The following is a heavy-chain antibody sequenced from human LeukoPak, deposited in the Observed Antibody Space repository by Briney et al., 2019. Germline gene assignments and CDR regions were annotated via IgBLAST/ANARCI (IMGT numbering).Heavy chain of an antibody. CDR1: GYTFTSYA. J-gene: IGHJ4*02. CDR2: INAGNGNT. CDR3: ARVVRDCGGDCYGY. V-gene: IGHV1-3*01. D-gene: IGHD2-21*02. Sequence: ASVKVSCKASGYTFTSYAMHWVRQAPGQRLEWMGWINAGNGNTKYSQKFQGRVTITRDTSASTAYMELSSLRSEDTAVYYCARVVRDCGGDCYGYWGQGTLVTVSS.